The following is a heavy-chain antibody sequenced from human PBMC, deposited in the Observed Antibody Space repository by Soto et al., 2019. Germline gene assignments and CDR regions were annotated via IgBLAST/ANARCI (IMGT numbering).Heavy chain of an antibody. CDR3: ARGGARITVFSVVYYLDY. J-gene: IGHJ4*02. V-gene: IGHV1-3*01. Sequence: QVQLVQSGAEVKKPGASVKVSCKASGYTFSSHAMHWVRQAPGQRLEWMGWINAGNGNTKYSQNFQGRVAITRDTSARTAYMELRSLRSEDTAGYYCARGGARITVFSVVYYLDYWGQGTLVTVSS. CDR2: INAGNGNT. D-gene: IGHD3-3*01. CDR1: GYTFSSHA.